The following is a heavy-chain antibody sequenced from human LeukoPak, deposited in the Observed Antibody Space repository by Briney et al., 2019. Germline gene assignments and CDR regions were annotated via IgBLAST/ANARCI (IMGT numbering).Heavy chain of an antibody. J-gene: IGHJ3*02. CDR2: IYYSGST. D-gene: IGHD6-13*01. V-gene: IGHV4-39*07. Sequence: SETLSLTCTVSGGSISSSSYYWGWIRQPPGKGLEWIGSIYYSGSTYYNPSLKSRVTVSVDTSKNQFSLKLSSVTAADTAVYYCARDIKSKIAASVLHAFDIWGQGTMVTVSS. CDR3: ARDIKSKIAASVLHAFDI. CDR1: GGSISSSSYY.